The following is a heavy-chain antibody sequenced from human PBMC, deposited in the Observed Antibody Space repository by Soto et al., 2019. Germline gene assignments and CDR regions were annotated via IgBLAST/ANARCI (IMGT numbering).Heavy chain of an antibody. D-gene: IGHD5-12*01. CDR1: GFTLSSYD. J-gene: IGHJ4*02. CDR2: IGTAGDT. Sequence: GGSLRLSCAASGFTLSSYDMHWVRQATGKGLEWVSAIGTAGDTYYPGSVKGRFTISRENAKNTLYLQMNSLRAEDTAVYYCASARDGYNFRGFDYCGQGTLVTVSS. CDR3: ASARDGYNFRGFDY. V-gene: IGHV3-13*04.